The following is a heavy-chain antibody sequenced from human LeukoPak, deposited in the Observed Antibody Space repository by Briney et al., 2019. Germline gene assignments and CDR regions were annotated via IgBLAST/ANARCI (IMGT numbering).Heavy chain of an antibody. CDR3: TSWGDTTAEYFQR. J-gene: IGHJ1*01. CDR2: IKTDGTYT. V-gene: IGHV3-74*01. Sequence: GGSLRLSCVASGFTFGAYWMHWVRRVPGEGLVWVSGIKTDGTYTNYADSVKGRFTISRDNAQNSMYLQMNSLRVEDTAVYYCTSWGDTTAEYFQRWGQGTLVTVSS. CDR1: GFTFGAYW. D-gene: IGHD2-21*02.